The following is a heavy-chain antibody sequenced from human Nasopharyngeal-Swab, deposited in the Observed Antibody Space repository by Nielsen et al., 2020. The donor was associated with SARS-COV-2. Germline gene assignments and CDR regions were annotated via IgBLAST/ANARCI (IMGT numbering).Heavy chain of an antibody. D-gene: IGHD3-16*01. CDR3: TRVWGSYYFDY. J-gene: IGHJ4*02. Sequence: GESLKISCAASGFTFNTYSMNWVRQAPGKGLEWVGFIRSKAYGGTTEYAASVKGRFTISRDDSKSIAYLQMNSLKTEDTAVYYCTRVWGSYYFDYWGQGTLVTVSS. CDR2: IRSKAYGGTT. V-gene: IGHV3-49*04. CDR1: GFTFNTYS.